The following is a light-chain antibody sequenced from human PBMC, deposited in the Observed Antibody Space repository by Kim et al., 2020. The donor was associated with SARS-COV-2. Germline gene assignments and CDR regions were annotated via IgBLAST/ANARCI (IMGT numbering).Light chain of an antibody. J-gene: IGLJ2*01. CDR2: DNK. CDR1: SLSIGNND. Sequence: GQKVTIACSGSLSIGNNDVSWYQQSPRTAPNLLIYDNKKRPSGMPDRFSGSKSGMAATLGITGLQTGDEADYYCVTWDRSLSAVVFGGGTQLTVL. CDR3: VTWDRSLSAVV. V-gene: IGLV1-51*01.